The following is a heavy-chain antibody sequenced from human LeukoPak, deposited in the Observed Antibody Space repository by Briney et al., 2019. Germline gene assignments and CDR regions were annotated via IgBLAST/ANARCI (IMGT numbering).Heavy chain of an antibody. J-gene: IGHJ6*02. D-gene: IGHD1-26*01. V-gene: IGHV1-69*04. CDR1: GGTFSSYA. CDR2: IIPILGIA. CDR3: ARGRRSGSYSGYYYYGMDV. Sequence: ASVKVSCKASGGTFSSYAISWVRQAPGQGLEWMGRIIPILGIANYAQKFQGRVTMTRNTSISTAYMELSSLRSEDTAVYYCARGRRSGSYSGYYYYGMDVWGQGTTVTVSS.